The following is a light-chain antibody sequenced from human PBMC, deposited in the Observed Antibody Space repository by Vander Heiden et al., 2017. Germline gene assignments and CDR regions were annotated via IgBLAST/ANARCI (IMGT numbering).Light chain of an antibody. Sequence: EIVLTQSPATLSLYPGERATLSCRASQSVSSSLAWYQQKPGQAPRLLIYDASNRATGIPARFSGSGSGTDFTLTISSLEPEDFAVYYCQHRSNWPTSFGPGTKVEIK. V-gene: IGKV3-11*01. CDR1: QSVSSS. CDR2: DAS. CDR3: QHRSNWPTS. J-gene: IGKJ3*01.